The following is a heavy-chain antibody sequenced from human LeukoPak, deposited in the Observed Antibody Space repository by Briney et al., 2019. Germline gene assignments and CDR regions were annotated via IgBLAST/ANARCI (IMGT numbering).Heavy chain of an antibody. CDR3: AREPSDIALDV. Sequence: PGGSLRLSCAASGFTFSSYSMNWVRQAPGKGLEWVSYISSSSSTIYYADSVKGRFTISRDNSKNTLYLQMNSLRAEDTAVYYCAREPSDIALDVWGQGTTVTVSS. CDR1: GFTFSSYS. CDR2: ISSSSSTI. J-gene: IGHJ6*02. V-gene: IGHV3-48*01. D-gene: IGHD2-15*01.